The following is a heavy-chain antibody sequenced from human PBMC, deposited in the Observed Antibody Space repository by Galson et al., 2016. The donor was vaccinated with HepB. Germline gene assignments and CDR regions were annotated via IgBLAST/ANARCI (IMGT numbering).Heavy chain of an antibody. D-gene: IGHD6-13*01. V-gene: IGHV3-43*01. CDR3: TKDRSGRLGSSWYTYFDS. Sequence: YHALDAVKGRFTISRNNSKNSLYLQMNSLRTEDTALYYCTKDRSGRLGSSWYTYFDSWGQGTLVTVSS. J-gene: IGHJ4*02.